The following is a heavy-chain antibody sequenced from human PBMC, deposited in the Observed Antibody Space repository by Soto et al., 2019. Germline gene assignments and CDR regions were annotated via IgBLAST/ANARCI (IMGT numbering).Heavy chain of an antibody. CDR2: INPNSGGT. V-gene: IGHV1-2*04. CDR1: GYTFTGYD. D-gene: IGHD3-3*01. CDR3: ARGGVLRFLEWRVRALYVIDV. Sequence: QVQLVQSGAEVKKPGASVKVSCKGSGYTFTGYDMHWVRQAPGHGLEWMGGINPNSGGTNYAQQFQGWVTMTRGTSISPSDMELSRLRSEDTAVYYCARGGVLRFLEWRVRALYVIDVWGQGTTVTVSS. J-gene: IGHJ6*02.